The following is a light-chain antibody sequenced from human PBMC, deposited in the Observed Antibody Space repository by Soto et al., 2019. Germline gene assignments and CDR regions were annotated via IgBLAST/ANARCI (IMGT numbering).Light chain of an antibody. J-gene: IGKJ1*01. Sequence: IQLTQSPSSLSASVGDRVTITCRVSQGISSNLAWYQHKPGRAPKLLIFGASTLQSGVPSRFSGSGSGTDSTLTISSLQPDDFATYFCQQLNSYPPWTFGQGTKVEIK. CDR3: QQLNSYPPWT. CDR2: GAS. CDR1: QGISSN. V-gene: IGKV1-9*01.